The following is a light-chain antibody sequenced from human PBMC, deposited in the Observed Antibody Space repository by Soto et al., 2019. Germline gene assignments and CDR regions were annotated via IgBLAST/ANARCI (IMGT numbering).Light chain of an antibody. Sequence: DIQMTQSPSSLSASVGDRVTITCRASQSISNYLAWYQQKPGKVPKLLIYAASTLQSGVPSRFSGSGSGTDFTLTISSLQHEDVATYYCQKYNSAPWTFGQGTKLEIK. CDR2: AAS. CDR3: QKYNSAPWT. J-gene: IGKJ1*01. CDR1: QSISNY. V-gene: IGKV1-27*01.